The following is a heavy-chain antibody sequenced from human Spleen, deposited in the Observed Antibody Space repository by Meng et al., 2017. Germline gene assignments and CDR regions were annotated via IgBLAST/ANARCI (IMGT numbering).Heavy chain of an antibody. V-gene: IGHV3-48*03. D-gene: IGHD6-13*01. CDR3: ARVKLGSSWYGGGYYYYGMDV. CDR1: GFIFSSYE. CDR2: MSSSGSTK. J-gene: IGHJ6*02. Sequence: GESLKISCVGSGFIFSSYEMNWVRQAPGKGLEWVSYMSSSGSTKYYADSVKGRFTISRDNAKNSLYLQMNSLRAEDTAVYYCARVKLGSSWYGGGYYYYGMDVWGQGTTVTVSS.